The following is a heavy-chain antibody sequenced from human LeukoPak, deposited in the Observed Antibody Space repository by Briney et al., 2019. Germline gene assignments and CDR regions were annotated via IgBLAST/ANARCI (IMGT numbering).Heavy chain of an antibody. V-gene: IGHV4-4*09. CDR2: VYLTGTT. CDR1: RGSLSPYY. J-gene: IGHJ4*02. Sequence: SKTLSLTCTLSRGSLSPYYWAWFGQPPGQGLKSIGDVYLTGTTSYSPSLPSRVTISLDTSKTQFSLRLSSVTAADAAIYYCARLRAYKTTHQYYFDYWGQGTLVTVSS. D-gene: IGHD3-16*01. CDR3: ARLRAYKTTHQYYFDY.